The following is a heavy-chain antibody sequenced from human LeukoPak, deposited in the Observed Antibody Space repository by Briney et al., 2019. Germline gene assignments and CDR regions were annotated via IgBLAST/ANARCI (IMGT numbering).Heavy chain of an antibody. V-gene: IGHV5-51*01. CDR1: GYSFTSYW. D-gene: IGHD6-19*01. CDR3: ARLAVAGTGYYYFDY. J-gene: IGHJ4*02. Sequence: GESLKISCKGSGYSFTSYWIGWVRQMPGKGLEWMGIIYPGDSDTRYSPSFQGQVTISADKSISTVYLQWSSLKASDTAMYYCARLAVAGTGYYYFDYWGQGTLVTVSS. CDR2: IYPGDSDT.